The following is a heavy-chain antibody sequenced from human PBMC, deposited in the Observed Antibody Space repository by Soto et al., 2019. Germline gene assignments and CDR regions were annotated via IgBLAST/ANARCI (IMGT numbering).Heavy chain of an antibody. Sequence: SVGSLRISCAASGFTFSSYGMHWVRQAPGKGLEWVAVMSYDGSNKYYADSVKGRFTISRDNSKNTLYLQMNSLRAEDTAVYYCAKIYPPDYYDSSGHDAFDIWGQGTMVTVSS. J-gene: IGHJ3*02. CDR1: GFTFSSYG. CDR2: MSYDGSNK. V-gene: IGHV3-30*18. CDR3: AKIYPPDYYDSSGHDAFDI. D-gene: IGHD3-22*01.